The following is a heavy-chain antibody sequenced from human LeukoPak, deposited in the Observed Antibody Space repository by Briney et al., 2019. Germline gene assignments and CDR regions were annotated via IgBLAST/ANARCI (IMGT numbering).Heavy chain of an antibody. CDR2: INGDGGTS. V-gene: IGHV3-74*01. D-gene: IGHD1-26*01. CDR1: GFTFSSCW. CDR3: ARSSYQPYFDY. J-gene: IGHJ4*02. Sequence: GGSLRLSCAASGFTFSSCWIHWVRQAPGRGLVWVSRINGDGGTSTYADSVRGRFTISRDNARNTVYLQMNSLRAEDTAVYYCARSSYQPYFDYWGRGTLVTVSS.